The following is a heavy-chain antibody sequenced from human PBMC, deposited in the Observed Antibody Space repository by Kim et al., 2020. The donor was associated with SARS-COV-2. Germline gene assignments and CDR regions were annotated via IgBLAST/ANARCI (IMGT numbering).Heavy chain of an antibody. CDR2: IYYSGST. V-gene: IGHV4-31*03. CDR1: GGSISSGGYY. D-gene: IGHD3-22*01. CDR3: ARVAGNYYDSTGGFFDY. J-gene: IGHJ4*02. Sequence: SETLSLTCTVSGGSISSGGYYWSWIRQHPGKGLEWIGYIYYSGSTYYNPSLKSRVTISVDTSKNQFSLKLSSVTAADTAVYYCARVAGNYYDSTGGFFDYWGQGTLVTVSS.